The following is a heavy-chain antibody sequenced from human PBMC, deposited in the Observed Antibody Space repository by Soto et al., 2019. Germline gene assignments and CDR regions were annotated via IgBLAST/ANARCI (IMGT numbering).Heavy chain of an antibody. Sequence: VQLVESGGGLVQPGRSLRLSCAASGFTFDDYAMHWVRQAPGKGLEWVSGISWNSGSIGYADSVKGRFTISRDNAKNSLYLQMNSPRAEATALYYCAKDILSSTSCYETWGQGTMVTVSS. V-gene: IGHV3-9*01. CDR1: GFTFDDYA. CDR3: AKDILSSTSCYET. D-gene: IGHD2-2*01. J-gene: IGHJ3*01. CDR2: ISWNSGSI.